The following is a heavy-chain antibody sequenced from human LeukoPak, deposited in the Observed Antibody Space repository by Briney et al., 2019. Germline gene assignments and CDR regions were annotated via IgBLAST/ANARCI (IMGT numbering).Heavy chain of an antibody. J-gene: IGHJ4*02. D-gene: IGHD2-2*01. CDR1: GGSFSGYY. CDR2: INHSGST. Sequence: SETLSLTCAVYGGSFSGYYWRWIRQPPGKGLEWIGEINHSGSTSYNPSLKSRVTISVDTSKNQFSLKLSSVTAADTAVYYCARVGYCSSTSCYDYWGQGTMVTVSS. V-gene: IGHV4-34*01. CDR3: ARVGYCSSTSCYDY.